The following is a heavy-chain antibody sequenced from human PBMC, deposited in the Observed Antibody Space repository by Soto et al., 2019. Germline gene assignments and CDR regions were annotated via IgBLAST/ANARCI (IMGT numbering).Heavy chain of an antibody. Sequence: EVLLLESGGGLVQPGGSLRLSCEASGFSFSSFAMNWVRQAPGKGLEWVSAIGDSGASTYYADSVKGRFTISRDNSRNTLSLQLHRLRAGLTAVYYGERGVELDVRGHGTTVTVSS. J-gene: IGHJ6*02. CDR3: ERGVELDV. CDR1: GFSFSSFA. CDR2: IGDSGAST. D-gene: IGHD1-26*01. V-gene: IGHV3-23*01.